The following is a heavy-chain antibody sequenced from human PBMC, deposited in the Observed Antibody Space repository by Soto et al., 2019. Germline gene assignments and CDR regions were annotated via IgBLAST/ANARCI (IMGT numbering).Heavy chain of an antibody. V-gene: IGHV1-69*02. CDR3: ARSYVGDGYNLYYFDY. CDR2: IIPILGIA. Sequence: QVQLVQSGAEVKKPGSSVKVSCKASGGTFSSYTISWVRQAPGQGLEWMGRIIPILGIANYAQKFQGRVTITADKSTSTAYMELSSLRSEDTAVYYCARSYVGDGYNLYYFDYWGQGTLVTVSS. CDR1: GGTFSSYT. D-gene: IGHD5-12*01. J-gene: IGHJ4*02.